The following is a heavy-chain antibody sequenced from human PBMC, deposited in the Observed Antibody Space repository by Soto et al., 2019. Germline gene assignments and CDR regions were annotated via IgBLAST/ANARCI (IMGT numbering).Heavy chain of an antibody. J-gene: IGHJ2*01. CDR1: GFTFSDYY. CDR2: ISSSGSTI. D-gene: IGHD5-12*01. Sequence: QVQLVESVGVLVKPGGSLRLSCAASGFTFSDYYMSWIRQAPGTGLEWVSDISSSGSTIYYADSLKGRFTISRDNPKNSRDLQMNSLIAEDTAVYYCARVGMGQYSGYEWYFERWFRGTLVTVAS. V-gene: IGHV3-11*01. CDR3: ARVGMGQYSGYEWYFER.